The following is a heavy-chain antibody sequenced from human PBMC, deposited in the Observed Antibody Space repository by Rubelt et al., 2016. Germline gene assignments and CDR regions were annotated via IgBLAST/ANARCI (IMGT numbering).Heavy chain of an antibody. Sequence: ECGGGLVQPGGSLRLSCSASGFTFSSYGMHWVRQAPGKGLEWMAIISYDGNDKYYADSVKGRFTISRDNSKNTLYLQMNSLSAEDTAIYYCAKDYGWELPRGYFDLWGRGTLVTVSS. V-gene: IGHV3-30*18. J-gene: IGHJ2*01. CDR3: AKDYGWELPRGYFDL. D-gene: IGHD3-10*01. CDR1: GFTFSSYG. CDR2: ISYDGNDK.